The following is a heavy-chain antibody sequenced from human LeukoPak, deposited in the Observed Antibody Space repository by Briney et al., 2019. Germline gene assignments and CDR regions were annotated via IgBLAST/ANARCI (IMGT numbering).Heavy chain of an antibody. CDR3: AKDPGNTMVRGVIVDY. Sequence: GGSLRLSCAASGFTFSSYAMSWVRQAPGKGLEWVSAISGSGGSTYYADSVEGRFTISRDNSKNTLYLQMNSLRAEDTAVYYCAKDPGNTMVRGVIVDYWGQGTLVTVSS. J-gene: IGHJ4*02. CDR1: GFTFSSYA. D-gene: IGHD3-10*01. V-gene: IGHV3-23*01. CDR2: ISGSGGST.